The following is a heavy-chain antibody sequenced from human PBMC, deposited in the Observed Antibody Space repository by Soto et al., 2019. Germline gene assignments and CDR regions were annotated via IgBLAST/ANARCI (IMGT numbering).Heavy chain of an antibody. CDR1: GFTFSSYG. D-gene: IGHD1-26*01. CDR2: ISYDGSNK. Sequence: QVQLVESGGGVVQPGRSLRLSCAASGFTFSSYGMHWVRQAPGKGLEWVAVISYDGSNKYYADSVKGRFIISRDNSKNTLFLQMNSLRPEDTAVYYCARGDGFFDYWGQGTLVTVSS. CDR3: ARGDGFFDY. V-gene: IGHV3-30*03. J-gene: IGHJ4*02.